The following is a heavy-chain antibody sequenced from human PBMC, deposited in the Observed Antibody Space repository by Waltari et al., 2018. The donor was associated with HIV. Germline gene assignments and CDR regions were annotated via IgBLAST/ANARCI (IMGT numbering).Heavy chain of an antibody. D-gene: IGHD3-16*01. J-gene: IGHJ4*02. V-gene: IGHV4-39*01. Sequence: QLQLQEWGPGLVKPSETLSLTCSVSGDSISSSNYYWGWIRESPGKGLEWIGRIYYSGKTWYNPSLKSRATISVDTSKNQFSRKLTSVTAADTAVYNCARSPRDGGYEYWGQGTLVTVSS. CDR3: ARSPRDGGYEY. CDR1: GDSISSSNYY. CDR2: IYYSGKT.